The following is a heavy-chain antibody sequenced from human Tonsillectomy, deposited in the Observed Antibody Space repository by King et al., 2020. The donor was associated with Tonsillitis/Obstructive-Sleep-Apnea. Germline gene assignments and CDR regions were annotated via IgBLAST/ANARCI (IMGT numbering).Heavy chain of an antibody. D-gene: IGHD3-22*01. CDR1: GGSISSSSYY. J-gene: IGHJ4*02. V-gene: IGHV4-39*01. CDR3: AGHRYYYDSSGYSFDY. CDR2: IYYSGST. Sequence: QLQESGPGLVKPSETLSLTCTVSGGSISSSSYYWGWIRQPPGKGLEWIGNIYYSGSTYYNPSLKSRVTISVDTSKNQFSLNLSSVTAADTAVYYCAGHRYYYDSSGYSFDYWGQGTLVTVSS.